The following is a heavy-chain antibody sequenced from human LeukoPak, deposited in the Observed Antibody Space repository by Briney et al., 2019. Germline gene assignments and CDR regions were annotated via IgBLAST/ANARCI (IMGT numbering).Heavy chain of an antibody. CDR2: VTPNSGAT. CDR1: GYTFTANN. J-gene: IGHJ4*02. Sequence: ASVKVSCKASGYTFTANNIHWVRQAPGQGPEWMGWVTPNSGATNIAQKFQDRVAMTTDTSISTAYMDLSRLRPDDTAVYFCARGLPGTSPGFDYWGQGTLVIAPS. V-gene: IGHV1-2*02. CDR3: ARGLPGTSPGFDY. D-gene: IGHD5/OR15-5a*01.